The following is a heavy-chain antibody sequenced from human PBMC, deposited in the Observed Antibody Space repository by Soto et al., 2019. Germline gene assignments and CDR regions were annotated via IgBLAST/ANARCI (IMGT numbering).Heavy chain of an antibody. Sequence: QVHLVQSGAEVKKPGASVKVSCKGSGYAFTTYGITWVRQAPGQGLEWMGWISAHNGNTNYAQKLQGRVTVTRDTSTSTAYMELRALRSDDTAVYYCARGRYGDYWGQGALVTVSS. CDR3: ARGRYGDY. V-gene: IGHV1-18*01. D-gene: IGHD1-1*01. J-gene: IGHJ4*02. CDR2: ISAHNGNT. CDR1: GYAFTTYG.